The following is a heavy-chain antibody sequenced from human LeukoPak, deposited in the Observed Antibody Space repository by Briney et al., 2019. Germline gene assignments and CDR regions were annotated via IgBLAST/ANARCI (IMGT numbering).Heavy chain of an antibody. CDR1: GFTFSTYS. J-gene: IGHJ4*02. D-gene: IGHD6-19*01. CDR3: AKDVVPDSGWDLDY. V-gene: IGHV3-23*01. CDR2: IYPSGDST. Sequence: PGGSLTLSCAASGFTFSTYSMTWVRQGPGKGLEWVSSIYPSGDSTFYADSVKGRFTISRDNSKNTLYLQMSSLRTEDTAIYYCAKDVVPDSGWDLDYWGQGTLVTVSS.